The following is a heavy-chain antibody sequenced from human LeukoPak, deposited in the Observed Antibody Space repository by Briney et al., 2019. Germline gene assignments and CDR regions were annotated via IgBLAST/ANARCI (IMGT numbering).Heavy chain of an antibody. V-gene: IGHV3-23*01. Sequence: GGSLRLSCAASGFIFSNHAMTWVRQAPGKGLEWVSAISGGDGATYYADSVKGRFIISRDNSKNTVHLQMSGLRADDTAVYYCAKTYQPLLSQFDYWGQGTLLTVSS. CDR3: AKTYQPLLSQFDY. D-gene: IGHD2-2*01. CDR2: ISGGDGAT. CDR1: GFIFSNHA. J-gene: IGHJ4*02.